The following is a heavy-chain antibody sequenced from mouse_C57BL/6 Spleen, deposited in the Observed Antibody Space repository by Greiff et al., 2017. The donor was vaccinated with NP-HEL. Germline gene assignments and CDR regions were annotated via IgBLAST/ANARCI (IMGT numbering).Heavy chain of an antibody. CDR3: ARNYGSSYPWFAY. CDR1: GFNIKDYY. Sequence: EVQLQQSGAELVKPGASVKLSCTASGFNIKDYYMHWVKQRTEQGLEWIGRIDPEDGETKYAPQFQGKATITADTSSNTAYLQLSSLTSEDTAVYYCARNYGSSYPWFAYWGQGTLVTVSA. CDR2: IDPEDGET. J-gene: IGHJ3*01. V-gene: IGHV14-2*01. D-gene: IGHD1-1*01.